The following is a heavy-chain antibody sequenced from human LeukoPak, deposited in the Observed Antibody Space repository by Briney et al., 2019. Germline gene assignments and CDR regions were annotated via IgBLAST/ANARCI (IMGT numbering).Heavy chain of an antibody. J-gene: IGHJ6*02. Sequence: SGGSLRLSCAASGFTFSSYEMNWVRQAPGKGLEWVSYISSSGSTIYYADSVKGRFTISRDNAKNSLYLQMNSLRAEDTAVYYCARDAVTGTTSKYYGMDVWGQGTTVTVSS. D-gene: IGHD1-20*01. CDR3: ARDAVTGTTSKYYGMDV. CDR1: GFTFSSYE. V-gene: IGHV3-48*03. CDR2: ISSSGSTI.